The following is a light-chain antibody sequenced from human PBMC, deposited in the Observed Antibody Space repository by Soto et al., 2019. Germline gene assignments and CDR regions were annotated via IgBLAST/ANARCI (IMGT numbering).Light chain of an antibody. CDR3: ATWDDNLNGPV. CDR2: EVT. V-gene: IGLV2-8*01. CDR1: SSDVGYYDY. Sequence: QSVLTQPPSASGFPGQSVTISCTGTSSDVGYYDYVSWYQQHPGKAPKLVIYEVTKRPSGVPDRVSASKSGNTASLTVSGLRAEDEADYYCATWDDNLNGPVFGGGTQLTVL. J-gene: IGLJ3*02.